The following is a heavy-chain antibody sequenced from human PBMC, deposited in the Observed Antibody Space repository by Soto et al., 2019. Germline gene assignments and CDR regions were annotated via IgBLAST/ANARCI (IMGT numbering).Heavy chain of an antibody. V-gene: IGHV5-51*01. CDR2: IYPGDSDT. Sequence: GESLKISCKGSGYSFTSYWIGWVRQMPGKGLEWMGIIYPGDSDTRYSPSFQGQVTISADKSISTAYLQWSSLKASDTAMYYCARHLRAGAVGLYGDAKYYYYYGMDVWGQGTTVTVSS. CDR1: GYSFTSYW. J-gene: IGHJ6*02. D-gene: IGHD4-17*01. CDR3: ARHLRAGAVGLYGDAKYYYYYGMDV.